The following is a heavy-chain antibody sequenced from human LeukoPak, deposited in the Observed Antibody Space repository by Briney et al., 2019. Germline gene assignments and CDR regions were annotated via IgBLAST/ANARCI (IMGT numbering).Heavy chain of an antibody. J-gene: IGHJ4*02. Sequence: GGSLRLSCGASEFNVNDYYMSWVRQAPGKGREWISDIGGSDTIVAYAGSVEGRFTISRDIAKNSLFLQMNSLRAGDTAVYYCARELVAGTFDHWGQGILVTVSS. D-gene: IGHD1-7*01. CDR2: IGGSDTIV. CDR3: ARELVAGTFDH. CDR1: EFNVNDYY. V-gene: IGHV3-11*01.